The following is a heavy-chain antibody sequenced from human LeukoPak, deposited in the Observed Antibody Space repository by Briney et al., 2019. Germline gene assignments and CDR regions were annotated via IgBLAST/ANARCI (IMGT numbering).Heavy chain of an antibody. CDR2: ISGSGGST. V-gene: IGHV3-23*01. J-gene: IGHJ4*02. CDR1: GFTFSSYA. Sequence: GGSLLLSCAASGFTFSSYAMSWVRQAPGKGLEWVSAISGSGGSTYYADSVKGRFTISRDNSKNTLSLQMNSLRAEDTAVYYCAKDPARNYYDSSGYGRIDYWGQGTLVTVSS. CDR3: AKDPARNYYDSSGYGRIDY. D-gene: IGHD3-22*01.